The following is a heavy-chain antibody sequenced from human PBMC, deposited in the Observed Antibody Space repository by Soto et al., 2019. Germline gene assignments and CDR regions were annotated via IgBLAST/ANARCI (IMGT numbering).Heavy chain of an antibody. Sequence: HPGGSLRLSCAASGFTFSSYGMHWVRQAPGKGLEWVAVISYDGSNKYYADSVKGRFTISRDNSKNTLYLQMNSLRAEDTAVYYCAKEKGKGSPYEDYYYYGMDVWGQGTTVTVSS. CDR2: ISYDGSNK. CDR1: GFTFSSYG. D-gene: IGHD5-12*01. V-gene: IGHV3-30*18. J-gene: IGHJ6*02. CDR3: AKEKGKGSPYEDYYYYGMDV.